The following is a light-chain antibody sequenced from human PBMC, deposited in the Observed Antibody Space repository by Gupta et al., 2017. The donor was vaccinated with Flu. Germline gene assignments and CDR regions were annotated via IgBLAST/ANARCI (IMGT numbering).Light chain of an antibody. V-gene: IGKV4-1*01. CDR2: WAS. Sequence: DIVMTQSPDSLAVSLGERATINCESSQSIFYSSNNKNYLSWYQQKPGQPPKLLISWASSRESGVPDRFSGSGSGAEFTLTISSLQAEDVAIYYCQQYYSIPITVGQGTRLDIK. J-gene: IGKJ5*01. CDR1: QSIFYSSNNKNY. CDR3: QQYYSIPIT.